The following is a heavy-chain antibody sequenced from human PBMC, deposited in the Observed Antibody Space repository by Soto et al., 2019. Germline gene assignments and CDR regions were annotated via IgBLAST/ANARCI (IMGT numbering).Heavy chain of an antibody. CDR1: GFTFTSFA. CDR3: AAVGYCTNGVCYTYYYYGMDV. J-gene: IGHJ6*02. D-gene: IGHD2-8*01. V-gene: IGHV1-58*01. Sequence: QMQLVHSGPEVKKPGTSVKVSCKASGFTFTSFAVQWVRQARGQRLEWIGWIVVGSGNTNYAQKFQERVTITRDMSTSTAYMELSSLRSEDTAVYYCAAVGYCTNGVCYTYYYYGMDVWGQGTTVTVSS. CDR2: IVVGSGNT.